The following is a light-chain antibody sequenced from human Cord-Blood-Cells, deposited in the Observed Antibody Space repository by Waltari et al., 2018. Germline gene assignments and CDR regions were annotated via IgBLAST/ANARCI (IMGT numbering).Light chain of an antibody. CDR1: SSDVGSYNL. Sequence: QSALTQPASVSGSPGPSITISCTGTSSDVGSYNLVSWYQQPPGKAPKLMIYEGSKRPSGVSNRFSGSKSGNTASLTISGLQAEDEADYYCCSYAGSSTSWVFGGGTKLTVL. CDR3: CSYAGSSTSWV. J-gene: IGLJ3*02. CDR2: EGS. V-gene: IGLV2-23*01.